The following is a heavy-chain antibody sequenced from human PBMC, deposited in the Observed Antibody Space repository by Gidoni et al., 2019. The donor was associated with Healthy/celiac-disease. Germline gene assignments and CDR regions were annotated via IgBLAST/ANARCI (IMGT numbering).Heavy chain of an antibody. D-gene: IGHD3-16*01. Sequence: EVQLVESGGGLVQPGGSLRLSCAASGFTFSSYWMSCVRQAPGKGLEWVANIKQDGSEKYYVDSLKGRCTISRDNAKNALYRQMNSLRAEDTAVYYCARDQRWLIDYWGQGTLVTVSS. CDR2: IKQDGSEK. CDR3: ARDQRWLIDY. J-gene: IGHJ4*02. CDR1: GFTFSSYW. V-gene: IGHV3-7*01.